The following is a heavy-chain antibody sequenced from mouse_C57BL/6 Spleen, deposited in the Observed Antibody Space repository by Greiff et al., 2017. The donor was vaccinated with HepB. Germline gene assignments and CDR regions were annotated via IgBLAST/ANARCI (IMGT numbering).Heavy chain of an antibody. V-gene: IGHV5-6*01. CDR1: GFTFSSYG. CDR3: ARHDFDV. J-gene: IGHJ1*03. CDR2: ISSGGSYT. Sequence: EVQLVESGGDLVKPGGSLKLSCAASGFTFSSYGMSWVRQTPDKRLEWVATISSGGSYTYYPDSVKGRFTISRDNAKNTLYLQMGSLKSEDTAMYYCARHDFDVWGTGTTVTVSS.